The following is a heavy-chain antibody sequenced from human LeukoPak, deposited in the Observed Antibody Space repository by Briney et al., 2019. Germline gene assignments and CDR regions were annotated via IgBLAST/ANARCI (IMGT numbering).Heavy chain of an antibody. CDR1: GGTFTSYT. J-gene: IGHJ4*02. D-gene: IGHD6-19*01. CDR2: IIPILGIA. V-gene: IGHV1-69*02. Sequence: SVKVSCKASGGTFTSYTIRWVRQAPGQGLEWMGRIIPILGIANYAQKFQGRVTITADKSTSTAYMELSSLRSEDTAVYYCARVSHSSGQPDYWGQGTLVTVSS. CDR3: ARVSHSSGQPDY.